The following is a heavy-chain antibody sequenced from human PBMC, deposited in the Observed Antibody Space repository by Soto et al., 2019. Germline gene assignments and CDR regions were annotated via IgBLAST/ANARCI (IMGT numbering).Heavy chain of an antibody. CDR2: ISSGASNM. J-gene: IGHJ4*02. Sequence: GGSLRLSCAASGFAFSGFEMNWVRQAPGKGLEWVSYISSGASNMYYADSVKGRFTISRDNAQSSLYLQMNSLRAEDTAVYYCTTVFEYWGQGTPVTVSS. CDR3: TTVFEY. V-gene: IGHV3-48*03. CDR1: GFAFSGFE.